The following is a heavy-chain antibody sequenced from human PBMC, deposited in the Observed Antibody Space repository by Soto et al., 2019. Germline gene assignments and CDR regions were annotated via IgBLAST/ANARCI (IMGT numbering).Heavy chain of an antibody. V-gene: IGHV3-21*01. Sequence: EVQLVESGGGLVKPGGSLRLSCAASGFTFSSYSMNWVRQAPGKGLEWVSSISSSSSYIYYADSVKGRFAISRDNAKNSLYLQMNSLRAEDTAVYYCARESGYYTYGMDVWGQGTTVTVSS. CDR2: ISSSSSYI. CDR3: ARESGYYTYGMDV. CDR1: GFTFSSYS. D-gene: IGHD3-3*01. J-gene: IGHJ6*02.